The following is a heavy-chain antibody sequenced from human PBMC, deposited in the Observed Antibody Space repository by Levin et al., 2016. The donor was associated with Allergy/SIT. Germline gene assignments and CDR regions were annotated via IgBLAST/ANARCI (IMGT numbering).Heavy chain of an antibody. J-gene: IGHJ4*02. D-gene: IGHD4-17*01. Sequence: WIRQPPGKGLEWVSVIYSGGSTYYADSVKGRFTISRDNSKNTLYLQMNSLRAEDTAVYYCAREADYGDYGGLDYWGQGTLVTVSS. V-gene: IGHV3-53*01. CDR3: AREADYGDYGGLDY. CDR2: IYSGGST.